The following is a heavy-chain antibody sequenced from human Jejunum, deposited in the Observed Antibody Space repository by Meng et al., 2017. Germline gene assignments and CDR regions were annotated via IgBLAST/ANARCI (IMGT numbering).Heavy chain of an antibody. D-gene: IGHD6-19*01. V-gene: IGHV4-4*02. CDR2: IFRTGTS. Sequence: VRPGEAGPRLVTPSVTLSLTCAVSGDSISSDNWWSWVRQPPGKGPEWIGDIFRTGTSNYSPSLRSRVAIYMDKSKNQFSLSLNSVTAADTAVYYCARKGGTYSTGHFPHFDYWGQGTLVTVSS. J-gene: IGHJ4*02. CDR3: ARKGGTYSTGHFPHFDY. CDR1: GDSISSDNW.